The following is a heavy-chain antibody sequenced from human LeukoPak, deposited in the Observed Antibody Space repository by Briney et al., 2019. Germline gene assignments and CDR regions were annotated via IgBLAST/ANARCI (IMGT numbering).Heavy chain of an antibody. CDR1: GFTFSSYW. CDR2: IIQDGSEK. Sequence: GGSLRLSCAASGFTFSSYWMSWVRQAPGKGLEWVANIIQDGSEKYYVDSVKGRFTISRDNAKNSLYLQMNSLRGEDTAVYYCAGQTRSMYTSNWFVYWGQATLVTVSP. J-gene: IGHJ4*02. V-gene: IGHV3-7*01. CDR3: AGQTRSMYTSNWFVY. D-gene: IGHD6-13*01.